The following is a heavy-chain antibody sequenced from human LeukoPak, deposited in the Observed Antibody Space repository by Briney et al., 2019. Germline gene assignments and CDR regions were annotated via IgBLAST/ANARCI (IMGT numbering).Heavy chain of an antibody. CDR2: ISAYNGNT. V-gene: IGHV1-18*01. CDR1: GGTFISYA. D-gene: IGHD3-3*01. J-gene: IGHJ6*02. CDR3: ARALSRKSSYYDFWSGYKDYYYYGMDV. Sequence: ASVKVSCKASGGTFISYAISWVRQAPGQGLEWMGWISAYNGNTNYAQKLQGRVTMTTDTSTSTAYMELRSLRSDDTAVYYCARALSRKSSYYDFWSGYKDYYYYGMDVWGQGTTVTVSS.